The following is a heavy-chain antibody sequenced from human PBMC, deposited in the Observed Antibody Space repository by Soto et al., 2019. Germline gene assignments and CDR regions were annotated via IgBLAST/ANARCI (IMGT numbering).Heavy chain of an antibody. J-gene: IGHJ5*02. CDR1: GGTFSSYT. V-gene: IGHV1-69*04. CDR3: ARDVTMVRGVIPNWFDP. Sequence: SVKVSCKASGGTFSSYTISWVRQAPGQGLEWMGRIIPILGIANYAQKFQGRVTITADKSTSTAYMELSSLRSEDTAVYYCARDVTMVRGVIPNWFDPWGQGTLVTVSS. D-gene: IGHD3-10*01. CDR2: IIPILGIA.